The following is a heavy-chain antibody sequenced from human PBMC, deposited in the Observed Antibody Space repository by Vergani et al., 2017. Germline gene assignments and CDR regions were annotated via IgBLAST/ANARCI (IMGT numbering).Heavy chain of an antibody. CDR3: AKDWGTSSGGGWFDP. J-gene: IGHJ5*02. CDR1: GFTSAGYA. V-gene: IGHV3-9*02. CDR2: IIWNSNSI. Sequence: EVQLEESGGGLVLPGRSLRLSCVASGFTSAGYAMHWVRQAPGKGLEWVSGIIWNSNSIGYADSVKGRFTISRDNAKNSLYLQMNSLRAEDTALYYCAKDWGTSSGGGWFDPWGQGTLVTVSS. D-gene: IGHD6-6*01.